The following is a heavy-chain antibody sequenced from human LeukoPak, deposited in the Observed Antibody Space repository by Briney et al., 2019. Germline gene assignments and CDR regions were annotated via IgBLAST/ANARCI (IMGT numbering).Heavy chain of an antibody. V-gene: IGHV4-38-2*02. Sequence: SSETLSLTCTVSGYSISSGYYWGWIRQPPGKGLEWIGSIYHSGSTYYNPSLKSRVTISVDTSKNQLSLKLSSVTAADTAVYYCASSKVGAFDYWGQGTLVTVSS. CDR1: GYSISSGYY. D-gene: IGHD1-26*01. CDR3: ASSKVGAFDY. CDR2: IYHSGST. J-gene: IGHJ4*02.